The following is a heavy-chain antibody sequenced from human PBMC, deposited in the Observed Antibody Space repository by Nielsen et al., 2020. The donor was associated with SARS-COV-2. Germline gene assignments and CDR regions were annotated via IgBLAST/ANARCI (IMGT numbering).Heavy chain of an antibody. D-gene: IGHD2-8*01. CDR2: IKSKTDGGTT. CDR3: TTDLPPEHCTNGVCYTWDFDY. CDR1: GFTFSNAW. V-gene: IGHV3-15*01. J-gene: IGHJ4*02. Sequence: GGSLRLSCAASGFTFSNAWMSWVRQAPGKGLEWVGRIKSKTDGGTTDYAAPVKGRFTISRDDSKNTLYLQMNSLKTEDTAVYYCTTDLPPEHCTNGVCYTWDFDYWGQGTLVTVSS.